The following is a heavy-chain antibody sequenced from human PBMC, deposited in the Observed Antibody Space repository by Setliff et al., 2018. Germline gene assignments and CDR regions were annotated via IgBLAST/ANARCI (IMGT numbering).Heavy chain of an antibody. V-gene: IGHV4-39*07. J-gene: IGHJ6*03. CDR3: ARMSGFQYMDV. D-gene: IGHD3-3*01. Sequence: SETLSLTCTVSGASISTYPYYWGWVRQPPGKGLEWIANIYYTGITYHNPSLKSRVTISLDASKRQFSLKLTSVTAADTAVYYCARMSGFQYMDVWGKGTTVTVSS. CDR1: GASISTYPYY. CDR2: IYYTGIT.